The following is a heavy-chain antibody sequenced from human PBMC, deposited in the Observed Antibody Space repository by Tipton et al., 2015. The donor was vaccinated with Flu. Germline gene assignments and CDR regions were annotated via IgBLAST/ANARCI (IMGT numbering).Heavy chain of an antibody. D-gene: IGHD3-9*01. J-gene: IGHJ6*02. CDR3: ARDLAYYDILTGYQGYYYYGMDV. CDR2: TYYRSKWYN. Sequence: GLVKPSQTLSLTCAISGDSVSSNSAAWNWIRQSPSRGLEWLGRTYYRSKWYNDYAVSVKGRITINPDTSKNQFSLQLNSVTPEDTAVYYCARDLAYYDILTGYQGYYYYGMDVWGQGTTVTVSS. CDR1: GDSVSSNSAA. V-gene: IGHV6-1*01.